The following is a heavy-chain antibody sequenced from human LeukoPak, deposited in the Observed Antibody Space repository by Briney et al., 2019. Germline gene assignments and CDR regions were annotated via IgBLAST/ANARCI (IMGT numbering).Heavy chain of an antibody. CDR1: GASISSYY. CDR3: ARRYRGSGKRFDY. J-gene: IGHJ4*02. Sequence: SETLSLTCTVSGASISSYYWSWIRQPPGKGLEWIGYIYYSGSTNYNPSLKSRVTISVDTSKNQLSLKLSSVTAADTAVYYCARRYRGSGKRFDYWGQGTLVTVSS. D-gene: IGHD3-10*01. CDR2: IYYSGST. V-gene: IGHV4-59*01.